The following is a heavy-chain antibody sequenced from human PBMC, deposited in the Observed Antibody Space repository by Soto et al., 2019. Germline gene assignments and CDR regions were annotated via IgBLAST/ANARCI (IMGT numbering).Heavy chain of an antibody. D-gene: IGHD6-6*01. Sequence: PGGSLRLSCAASGFIVSTNYMTWVRQAPGKGLEWVSVIHSDDSTYYADSVKGRFTISRDNSKNTLFLQLNSPRAEDTAVYYCAREAGSSRYYYGLDVWGQGTTVTVSS. CDR3: AREAGSSRYYYGLDV. CDR1: GFIVSTNY. J-gene: IGHJ6*02. V-gene: IGHV3-53*01. CDR2: IHSDDST.